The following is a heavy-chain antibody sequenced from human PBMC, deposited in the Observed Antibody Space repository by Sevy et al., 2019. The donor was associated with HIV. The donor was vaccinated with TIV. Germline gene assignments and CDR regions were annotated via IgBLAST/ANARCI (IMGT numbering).Heavy chain of an antibody. V-gene: IGHV3-11*01. J-gene: IGHJ6*02. CDR1: GFTFSDYY. CDR3: ARDGLDFWSGRYYHYGMDV. Sequence: GGSLRLSCAASGFTFSDYYMSWIRQAPGKGLEWVSYISSSGSTIYYADSVKGRFTISRDNAKNSLYLQMNSLRAEDTAVYYCARDGLDFWSGRYYHYGMDVWGQGTTVTVSS. CDR2: ISSSGSTI. D-gene: IGHD3-3*01.